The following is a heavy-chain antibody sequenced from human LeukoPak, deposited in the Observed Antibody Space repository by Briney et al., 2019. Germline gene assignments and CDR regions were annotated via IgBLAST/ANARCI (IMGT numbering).Heavy chain of an antibody. D-gene: IGHD2-15*01. J-gene: IGHJ4*02. V-gene: IGHV3-66*01. Sequence: GGSLRLSCAASGFTVSSKYMCWVRQTPGKGLEWVSVMYSDTSTFYADSVKGRFTISRDNSKNTLYLQMNSLRAEDTGVYYCARVQGSGLFRWYWGQGTVVTVSS. CDR1: GFTVSSKY. CDR3: ARVQGSGLFRWY. CDR2: MYSDTST.